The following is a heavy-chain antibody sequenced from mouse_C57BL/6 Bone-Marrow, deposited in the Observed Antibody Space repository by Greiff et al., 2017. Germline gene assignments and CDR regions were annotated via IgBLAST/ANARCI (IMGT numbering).Heavy chain of an antibody. CDR1: GFNITDYY. J-gene: IGHJ3*01. Sequence: EVKLLESGAELVKPGASVKLSCTASGFNITDYYMHWVKQRTEQGLEWIGRINPEDGETKYNPKFKGKATITADKSSNTAYLQLSSLTSEDTAVYYCARPFLGDAWFAYWGQGTLVTVSA. CDR2: INPEDGET. CDR3: ARPFLGDAWFAY. V-gene: IGHV14-2*01. D-gene: IGHD3-1*01.